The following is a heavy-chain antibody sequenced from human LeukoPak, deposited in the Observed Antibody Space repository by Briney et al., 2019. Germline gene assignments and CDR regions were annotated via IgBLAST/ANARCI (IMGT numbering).Heavy chain of an antibody. CDR1: GGSISSYY. J-gene: IGHJ3*02. CDR3: ARVVDYNAFDI. CDR2: TYYSGST. Sequence: PSETLSLTCTVSGGSISSYYWSWIRQPPGKGLEWIGYTYYSGSTNYNPSLKSRVTISVDTSKNQFSLKLSSVTAADTAVYYCARVVDYNAFDIWGQGTMVTVSS. D-gene: IGHD4/OR15-4a*01. V-gene: IGHV4-59*01.